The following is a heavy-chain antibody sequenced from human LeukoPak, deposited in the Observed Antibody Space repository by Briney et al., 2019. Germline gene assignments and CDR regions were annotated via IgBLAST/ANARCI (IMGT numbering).Heavy chain of an antibody. CDR3: ARVTYYYGSGISPHGFDY. CDR1: GGSISSYY. V-gene: IGHV4-59*01. J-gene: IGHJ4*02. CDR2: IYYSGST. Sequence: SETLSLTRTVSGGSISSYYWSWIRQPPGKGLEWIGYIYYSGSTNYNPSLKSRVTISVDTSKNQFSLKLSSVTAADTAVYYCARVTYYYGSGISPHGFDYWGQGTLVTVSS. D-gene: IGHD3-10*01.